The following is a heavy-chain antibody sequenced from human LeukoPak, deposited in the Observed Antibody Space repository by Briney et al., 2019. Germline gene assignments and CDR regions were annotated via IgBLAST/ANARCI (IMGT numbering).Heavy chain of an antibody. J-gene: IGHJ4*02. CDR1: GGTFSSYA. D-gene: IGHD3-22*01. V-gene: IGHV1-69*13. CDR3: ARDRQDYYDSSGYYSPFDY. Sequence: SVKVSCKASGGTFSSYAISWVRQAPGQGLGWMGGIIPIFGTANYAQKFQGRVTITADESTSTAYMELSSLRSEDTAVYYCARDRQDYYDSSGYYSPFDYWGQGTLVTVSS. CDR2: IIPIFGTA.